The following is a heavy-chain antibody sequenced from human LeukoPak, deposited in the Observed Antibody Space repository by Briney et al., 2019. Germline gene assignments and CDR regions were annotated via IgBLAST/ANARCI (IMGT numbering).Heavy chain of an antibody. CDR1: GFTFSSFA. V-gene: IGHV3-23*01. D-gene: IGHD3-16*01. Sequence: GGSLRLSCAASGFTFSSFATSWIRQAPGKGLEWVSSVSTSGVGTYYADSVRGRFTISRDNSKNTVFLQMNSLRAEDSAVYYCAKDYAVGSIDYWGQGTLVTVSS. CDR3: AKDYAVGSIDY. J-gene: IGHJ4*02. CDR2: VSTSGVGT.